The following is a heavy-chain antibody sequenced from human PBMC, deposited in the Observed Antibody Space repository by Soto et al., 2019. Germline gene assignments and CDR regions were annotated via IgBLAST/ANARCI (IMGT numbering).Heavy chain of an antibody. Sequence: YLKICCKGYGYTFTNYWIGCVLQMPEKGLEWMGIIYPGDSDTKYNPSFQGQVTISADKSITTTYLQWSSLKASDTAIYYFAASISSYGIDVWGQGTMV. J-gene: IGHJ3*01. D-gene: IGHD4-17*01. V-gene: IGHV5-51*01. CDR2: IYPGDSDT. CDR3: AASISSYGIDV. CDR1: GYTFTNYW.